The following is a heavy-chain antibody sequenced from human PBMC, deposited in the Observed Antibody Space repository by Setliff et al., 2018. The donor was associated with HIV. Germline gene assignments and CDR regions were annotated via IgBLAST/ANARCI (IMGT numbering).Heavy chain of an antibody. J-gene: IGHJ2*01. CDR1: GDSITRGSYY. V-gene: IGHV4-61*09. Sequence: PSETLSLTCTVSGDSITRGSYYWSWIRQPAGKGLEWIGHIYTSGKTHYSPSLKSRITISADTSKNQLSLNLSSVTAADTAVYSCARAAYSGTYLWEPATDLWGRGTLVTVSS. D-gene: IGHD1-26*01. CDR3: ARAAYSGTYLWEPATDL. CDR2: IYTSGKT.